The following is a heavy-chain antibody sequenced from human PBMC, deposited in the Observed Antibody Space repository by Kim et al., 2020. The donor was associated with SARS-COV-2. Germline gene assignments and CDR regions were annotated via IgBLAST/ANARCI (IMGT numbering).Heavy chain of an antibody. D-gene: IGHD2-8*01. Sequence: SETLSLTCAVYGGSFSGYYWSWIRQPPGKGLEWIGEINHSGSTNYNPSLKSRVTISVDTSKNQFSLKLSSVTAADTAVYYCARGRGKSFNGYYGMDVWGQGTTVTVSS. CDR1: GGSFSGYY. CDR2: INHSGST. J-gene: IGHJ6*02. CDR3: ARGRGKSFNGYYGMDV. V-gene: IGHV4-34*01.